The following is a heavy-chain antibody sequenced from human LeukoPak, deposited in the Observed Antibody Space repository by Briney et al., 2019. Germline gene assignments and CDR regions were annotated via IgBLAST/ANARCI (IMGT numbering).Heavy chain of an antibody. V-gene: IGHV1-18*01. CDR1: GYTFTSYG. Sequence: ASVKVSCKASGYTFTSYGISWVRQAPGQGLEWMGWISAYNGNTNYAQKLQGRVTMTTDTSTSTAYMELRSLRSDDTAVYYCARVGFSTIFGVVIIDYWGQGTLVTVSS. CDR3: ARVGFSTIFGVVIIDY. J-gene: IGHJ4*02. CDR2: ISAYNGNT. D-gene: IGHD3-3*01.